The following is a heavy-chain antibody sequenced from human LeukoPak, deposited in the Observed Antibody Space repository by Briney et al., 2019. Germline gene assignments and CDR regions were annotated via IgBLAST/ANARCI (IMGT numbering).Heavy chain of an antibody. D-gene: IGHD3-9*01. Sequence: ASVKVSCKASGGTFSSYAISWVRQAPGQGLEWMGRIIPIFGTANYAQKFQGRVTITTDESTSTAYMELSSLRSEDTAVYYCVRDPAGRHYDILTGGWGQGTLVTVSS. V-gene: IGHV1-69*05. CDR3: VRDPAGRHYDILTGG. CDR2: IIPIFGTA. CDR1: GGTFSSYA. J-gene: IGHJ4*02.